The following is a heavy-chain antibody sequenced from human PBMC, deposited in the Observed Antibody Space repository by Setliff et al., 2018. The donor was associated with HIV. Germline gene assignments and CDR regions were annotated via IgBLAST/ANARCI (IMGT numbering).Heavy chain of an antibody. Sequence: GASVKVSCKASGYTFTNYYIHWVRQAPGQGLEWMGIINPSGGSTTYAQKFQGRVTMTRDTSTSTVYMELSSLRSEDTAVYYCATARSSGRYGYYYYMDVWGKGTTVTVSS. J-gene: IGHJ6*03. V-gene: IGHV1-46*01. D-gene: IGHD1-26*01. CDR1: GYTFTNYY. CDR2: INPSGGST. CDR3: ATARSSGRYGYYYYMDV.